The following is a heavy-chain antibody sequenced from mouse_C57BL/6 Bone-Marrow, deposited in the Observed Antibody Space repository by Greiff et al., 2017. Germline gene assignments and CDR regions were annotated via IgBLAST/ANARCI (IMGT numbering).Heavy chain of an antibody. J-gene: IGHJ4*01. CDR2: ISSGGSYT. Sequence: EVKLVESGGDLVKPGGSLKLSCAASGFTFSSYGMSWVRQTPDKRLEWVATISSGGSYTYYPDSVKGRFTISRNNAKNTLYLQMSSLKSEDAAMYCCARQGYYSNSYAMDYWGQGTSVTVSS. CDR1: GFTFSSYG. D-gene: IGHD2-5*01. V-gene: IGHV5-6*01. CDR3: ARQGYYSNSYAMDY.